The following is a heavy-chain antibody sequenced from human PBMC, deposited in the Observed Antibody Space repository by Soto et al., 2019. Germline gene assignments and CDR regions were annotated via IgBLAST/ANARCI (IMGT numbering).Heavy chain of an antibody. CDR1: GFTFSDYS. CDR3: ARDRHYDFWSGYHLGDV. J-gene: IGHJ6*04. D-gene: IGHD3-3*01. V-gene: IGHV3-11*01. Sequence: QVQLVESGGGLVKPGGSLRLSCAASGFTFSDYSMSWIRQAPGKGLEWVSYISSSGSTIYYADSVKGRFTISRANANNSLYLQMNSLRAEDTAVYYCARDRHYDFWSGYHLGDVWGKGTTVTVSS. CDR2: ISSSGSTI.